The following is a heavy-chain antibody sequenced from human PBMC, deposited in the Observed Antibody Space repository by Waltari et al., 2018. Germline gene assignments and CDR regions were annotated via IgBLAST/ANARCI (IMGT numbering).Heavy chain of an antibody. V-gene: IGHV3-23*04. CDR3: AKAANPIYDFWSGYYVGY. CDR2: ISGSGGST. CDR1: GFTFSSYA. D-gene: IGHD3-3*01. J-gene: IGHJ4*02. Sequence: EVQLVESGGGLVQPGGSLRLSCAASGFTFSSYAMSWVRQAPGKGLEWVSAISGSGGSTYYADSVKGRFTISRDNSKNTLYLQMNSLRAEDTAVYYCAKAANPIYDFWSGYYVGYWGQGTLVTVSS.